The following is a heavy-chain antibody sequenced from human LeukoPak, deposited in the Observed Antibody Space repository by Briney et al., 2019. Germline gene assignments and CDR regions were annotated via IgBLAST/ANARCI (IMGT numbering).Heavy chain of an antibody. D-gene: IGHD6-13*01. V-gene: IGHV4-61*02. J-gene: IGHJ6*03. CDR2: IYTSGST. CDR1: GGSISSGSYY. CDR3: ARDDSSSWDPLYYMDV. Sequence: SQTLSLTCTVSGGSISSGSYYWSWIRQPAGKGLEWIGRIYTSGSTNYNPSLKSRVTISVDTSKNQFSLKLSSVTAADTAVYYCARDDSSSWDPLYYMDVWGKGTTVTVSS.